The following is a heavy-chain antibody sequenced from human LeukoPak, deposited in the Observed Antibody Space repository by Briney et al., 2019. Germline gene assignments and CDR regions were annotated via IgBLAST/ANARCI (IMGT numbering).Heavy chain of an antibody. CDR3: AKDQGDYSSGWSIFDY. CDR2: ISGSGGRT. Sequence: GGSLRLSCAASGFTVSTYAMSWVRQAPGKGLEWVSGISGSGGRTYYADSVKGRFTISRDNSKNTLYLQMSRLRAEDTAVYYCAKDQGDYSSGWSIFDYWGQGSLVTVSS. D-gene: IGHD6-19*01. V-gene: IGHV3-23*01. CDR1: GFTVSTYA. J-gene: IGHJ4*02.